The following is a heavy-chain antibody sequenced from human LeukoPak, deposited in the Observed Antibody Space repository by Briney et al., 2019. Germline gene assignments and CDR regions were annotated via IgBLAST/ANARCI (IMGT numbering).Heavy chain of an antibody. Sequence: GGSLRLSRAASGFTLSNFGMHWVRQAPGKGLEWVAVLSYDGAKIHYAESVKGRFTISRDNSKNTLYLQMNSLRPEDTAVYYCAKVFKGYCSSNASCYRFDSWGQGTLVTVSS. J-gene: IGHJ4*02. CDR3: AKVFKGYCSSNASCYRFDS. CDR1: GFTLSNFG. CDR2: LSYDGAKI. V-gene: IGHV3-30*18. D-gene: IGHD2-2*01.